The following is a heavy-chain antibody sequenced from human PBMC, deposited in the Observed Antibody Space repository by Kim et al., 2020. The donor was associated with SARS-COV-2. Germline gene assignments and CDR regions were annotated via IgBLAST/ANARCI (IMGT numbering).Heavy chain of an antibody. D-gene: IGHD3-9*01. CDR1: GDPVNGYY. V-gene: IGHV4-34*01. CDR3: AAGDYFNWLFNQSHHYFD. J-gene: IGHJ4*01. CDR2: INYDRST. Sequence: SETLSLTCAVYGDPVNGYYWSWIRQPPGKGLEWIGEINYDRSTNYKPSLKSRVTMSFDSSKSQSSLRLTSLTAADTAEYYCAAGDYFNWLFNQSHHYFD.